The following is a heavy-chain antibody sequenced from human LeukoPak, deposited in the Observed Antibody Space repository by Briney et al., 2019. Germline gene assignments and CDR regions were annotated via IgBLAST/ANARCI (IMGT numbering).Heavy chain of an antibody. Sequence: GGSLRLSCAASGFTFSSYSMNWVRQAPGKGLEWVAFIRYDGSNKYYGDSVQGRFTISRDNSKNTLYLQMNSLRAEDTAVYYCARDCGRGPDYMDVWGKGTTVTVSS. D-gene: IGHD2-21*01. CDR1: GFTFSSYS. J-gene: IGHJ6*03. CDR2: IRYDGSNK. V-gene: IGHV3-30*02. CDR3: ARDCGRGPDYMDV.